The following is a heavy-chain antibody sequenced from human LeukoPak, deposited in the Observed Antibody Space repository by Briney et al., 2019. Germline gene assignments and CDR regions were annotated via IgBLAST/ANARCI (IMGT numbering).Heavy chain of an antibody. Sequence: ASVKVSCKVSGYTLTELSMHWVRQAPGKGLEWMGGFDPEDGETIYAQKFQGRVTMTEDTSTDTAYMELGSLRSEDTAVYYCATGLVGATGYYYYYMDVWGKGTTVTVSS. CDR1: GYTLTELS. CDR2: FDPEDGET. J-gene: IGHJ6*03. D-gene: IGHD1-26*01. V-gene: IGHV1-24*01. CDR3: ATGLVGATGYYYYYMDV.